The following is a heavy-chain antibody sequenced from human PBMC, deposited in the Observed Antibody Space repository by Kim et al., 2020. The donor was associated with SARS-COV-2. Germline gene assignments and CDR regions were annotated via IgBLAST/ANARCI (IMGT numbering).Heavy chain of an antibody. Sequence: SQTLSLTCDISGDSVSSNSAAWNWIRQSPSRGLEWLGRTYFRSKYYNDFAISVKSRIIISPDTSKNQFSLQLNSVTPEDTAVYYCARSGSSGHWYFDLLGRGTLVTVSS. CDR3: ARSGSSGHWYFDL. CDR1: GDSVSSNSAA. D-gene: IGHD1-26*01. J-gene: IGHJ2*01. CDR2: TYFRSKYYN. V-gene: IGHV6-1*01.